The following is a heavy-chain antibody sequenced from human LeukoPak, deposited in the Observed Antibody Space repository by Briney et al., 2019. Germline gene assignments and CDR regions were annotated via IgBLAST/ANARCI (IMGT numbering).Heavy chain of an antibody. J-gene: IGHJ4*02. CDR3: PREGWGTYSSGPYYFDY. CDR1: GYTFTRNG. V-gene: IGHV1-18*04. D-gene: IGHD6-19*01. Sequence: GASVKVSCKASGYTFTRNGISWVRQAPGQGLEWMGWINGYNGNTKYAQKPQGRVTMTTDTSTTTAYMELRSLRSADTAVYYCPREGWGTYSSGPYYFDYWGQGTLITVSS. CDR2: INGYNGNT.